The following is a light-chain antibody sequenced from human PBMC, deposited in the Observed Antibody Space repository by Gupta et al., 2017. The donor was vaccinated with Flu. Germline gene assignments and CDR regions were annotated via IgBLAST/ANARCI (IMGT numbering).Light chain of an antibody. J-gene: IGLJ2*01. Sequence: QSVLTQPPSVSAAPGQKVTFSCSGSSSNIGINSVSWYQQLPGTAPKLLIYENDKRPSGIPDRVTGSKSVTSATLGITGLQTGDGAHYYCGTWDDSLSAMVFGGGTKLAVL. CDR3: GTWDDSLSAMV. V-gene: IGLV1-51*01. CDR2: END. CDR1: SSNIGINS.